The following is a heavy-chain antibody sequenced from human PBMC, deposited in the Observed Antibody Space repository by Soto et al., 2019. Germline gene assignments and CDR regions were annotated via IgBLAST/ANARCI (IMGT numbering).Heavy chain of an antibody. J-gene: IGHJ4*02. V-gene: IGHV4-59*01. D-gene: IGHD2-2*03. Sequence: SETLSLTCTVSGDSXSSYSWSWIRQPPGKGLEWIGNIHYNGNTKYSPSLKSRVTMSVDTSKNHFSLKLISVTTADTAVYFCAREGNLGRWIQPLESWGQGTLVTVSS. CDR1: GDSXSSYS. CDR2: IHYNGNT. CDR3: AREGNLGRWIQPLES.